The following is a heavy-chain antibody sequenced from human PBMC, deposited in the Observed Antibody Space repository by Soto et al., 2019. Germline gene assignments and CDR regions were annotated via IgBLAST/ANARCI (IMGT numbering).Heavy chain of an antibody. D-gene: IGHD5-18*01. Sequence: SETLSLTCNVSGGSISSGDYYWSWIRQPPGKGLEWIGYIYYSGSTYYNPSLKSRVTISVDTSKNQFSLKLSSVTAADTAVYYCATVTGDTAMVDFDYWGQGILVTVSS. CDR2: IYYSGST. CDR1: GGSISSGDYY. V-gene: IGHV4-30-4*01. CDR3: ATVTGDTAMVDFDY. J-gene: IGHJ4*02.